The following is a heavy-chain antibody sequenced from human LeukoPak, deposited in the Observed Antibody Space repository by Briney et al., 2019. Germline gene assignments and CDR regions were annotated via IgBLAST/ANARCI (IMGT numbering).Heavy chain of an antibody. J-gene: IGHJ3*02. CDR2: IIPILGIA. V-gene: IGHV1-69*04. CDR1: GGTFSSYA. Sequence: ASVKVSCKASGGTFSSYAISWVRQAPGQGLEWMRRIIPILGIANYAQKFRGRVTITADKSTSTAYMELSSLRSEDTAVYYCARVTMVRGVEAYDIWGQGTMVTVSS. D-gene: IGHD3-10*01. CDR3: ARVTMVRGVEAYDI.